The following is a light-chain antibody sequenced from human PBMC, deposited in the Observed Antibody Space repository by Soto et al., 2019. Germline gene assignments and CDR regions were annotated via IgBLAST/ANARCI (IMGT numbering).Light chain of an antibody. CDR1: QSLRGY. CDR2: AAS. CDR3: QQDYTTPVC. Sequence: DIHITKAPASMYAYVRDRVTDTCRARQSLRGYLNWYQQTPGKAPKPLIYAASSLHSGVPSRFSGSASATDFTLTISSLQPDDFTTYYCQQDYTTPVCVGPGTRLEI. J-gene: IGKJ5*01. V-gene: IGKV1-39*01.